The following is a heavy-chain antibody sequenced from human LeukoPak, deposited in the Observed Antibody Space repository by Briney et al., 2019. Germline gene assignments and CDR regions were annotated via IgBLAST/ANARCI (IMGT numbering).Heavy chain of an antibody. CDR2: INHSGST. J-gene: IGHJ4*02. CDR3: ARGIQLWLNALD. CDR1: GGSFSGYY. V-gene: IGHV4-34*01. D-gene: IGHD5-18*01. Sequence: SETLSLTCAVYGGSFSGYYWSWVRQPPGKGLEWIGEINHSGSTNYNPSLKSRVTISVDTSKNQFSLKLSSVTAADTAVYYCARGIQLWLNALDWGQGTLVTVSS.